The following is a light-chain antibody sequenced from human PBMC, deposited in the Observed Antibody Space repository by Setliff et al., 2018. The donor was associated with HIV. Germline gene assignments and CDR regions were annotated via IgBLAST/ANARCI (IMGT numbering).Light chain of an antibody. CDR3: SSYTSSSTPYV. J-gene: IGLJ1*01. V-gene: IGLV2-14*01. Sequence: QSVLTQPASVSGSPGQSITISCTGSSSDIGSYNYVSWYQQRPGKAPKLMIYEVSNRPSGGSNRFSGSKSGNTASLTISGLQAEDEADYYCSSYTSSSTPYVFGTGTKVTVL. CDR2: EVS. CDR1: SSDIGSYNY.